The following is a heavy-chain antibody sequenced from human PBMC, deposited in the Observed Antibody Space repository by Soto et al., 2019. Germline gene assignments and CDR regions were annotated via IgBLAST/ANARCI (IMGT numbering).Heavy chain of an antibody. J-gene: IGHJ6*02. CDR2: ISYTGST. CDR1: GDTIRSDY. CDR3: ARDLRYSRLFYGMDV. D-gene: IGHD3-9*01. V-gene: IGHV4-59*12. Sequence: PSETLSLTCSVSGDTIRSDYWNWIRQPPGKRLEWIGYISYTGSTYYNPSLKSRVTISVDTSKNQFSLKLSSVTAADTAVYYCARDLRYSRLFYGMDVWGQGTTVTVSS.